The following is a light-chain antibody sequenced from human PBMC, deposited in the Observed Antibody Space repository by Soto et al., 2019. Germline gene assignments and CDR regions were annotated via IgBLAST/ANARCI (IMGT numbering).Light chain of an antibody. V-gene: IGLV1-40*01. Sequence: QSVLTHPPSVSGAPGQRVTFSCTGSTSNIGAGYDVHWYQQLPGTSPKLLIFGNSNRPSGVPDRFSASRSGSSASLAITGLQAEDEADYYCQSYDRSLSGSYVFGSGTKVTVL. CDR3: QSYDRSLSGSYV. CDR2: GNS. J-gene: IGLJ1*01. CDR1: TSNIGAGYD.